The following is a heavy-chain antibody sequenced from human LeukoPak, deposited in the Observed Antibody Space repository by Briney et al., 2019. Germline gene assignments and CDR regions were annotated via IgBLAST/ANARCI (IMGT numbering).Heavy chain of an antibody. V-gene: IGHV1-69*13. CDR3: ARGDRSGLHGSGLFYY. D-gene: IGHD3-22*01. Sequence: GASVKVSCKASGGTFSSYAISWVRQAPGQGLEWMGGIIPIFGTANYAQKFQGRVTITADESTSTAYMELSSLRSEDTAVYYCARGDRSGLHGSGLFYYWGQGTLVTVSS. CDR2: IIPIFGTA. J-gene: IGHJ4*02. CDR1: GGTFSSYA.